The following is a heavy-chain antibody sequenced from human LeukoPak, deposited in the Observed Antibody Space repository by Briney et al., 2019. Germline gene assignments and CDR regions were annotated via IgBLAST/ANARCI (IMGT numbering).Heavy chain of an antibody. D-gene: IGHD3-22*01. CDR3: ARGAYYYED. CDR2: ISSSSSTI. CDR1: RFTLRGYT. J-gene: IGHJ4*02. Sequence: GGSLRLSCVASRFTLRGYTMNWVRQAPGKGLEWISYISSSSSTIYYADSVKGRFTISRDNAKNSLYLQMNNLRAEDTAVYYCARGAYYYEDWGQGTLVTVSS. V-gene: IGHV3-48*01.